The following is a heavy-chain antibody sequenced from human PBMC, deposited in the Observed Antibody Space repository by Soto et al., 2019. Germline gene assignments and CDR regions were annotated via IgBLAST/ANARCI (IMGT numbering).Heavy chain of an antibody. V-gene: IGHV4-4*07. CDR1: GGSISSYY. Sequence: PSETLSLTCTVSGGSISSYYWSWIRQPAGKGLEWIGRIYTSGSTNYNPSLKSRVTMSVDTPKNQFSLKLSSVTAADTAVYYCARVGSSFHYYGMDVWGQGTTVTVSS. J-gene: IGHJ6*02. D-gene: IGHD6-13*01. CDR2: IYTSGST. CDR3: ARVGSSFHYYGMDV.